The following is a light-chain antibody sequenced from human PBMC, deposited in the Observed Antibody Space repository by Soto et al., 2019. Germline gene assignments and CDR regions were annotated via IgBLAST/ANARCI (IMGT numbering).Light chain of an antibody. CDR1: RSVSSRY. CDR2: GAS. V-gene: IGKV3-20*01. Sequence: ESMLTHSPGTLSLSPGDRATLSRRSSRSVSSRYITWYQQKTGQAPRLLIYGASIRATGIPDKFSGSGSGTDFTLTISRLEAEDFAVYYCQQFGDSPPAFTFGQGTQLEI. CDR3: QQFGDSPPAFT. J-gene: IGKJ2*01.